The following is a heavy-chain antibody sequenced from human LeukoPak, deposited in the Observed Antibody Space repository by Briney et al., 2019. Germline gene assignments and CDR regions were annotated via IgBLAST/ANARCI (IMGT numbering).Heavy chain of an antibody. CDR2: INPEGNIE. CDR1: GFTFSDLW. V-gene: IGHV3-7*04. D-gene: IGHD3-16*02. Sequence: GGSLRLSCAASGFTFSDLWMIWVRQAPGKGLEWVAKINPEGNIETYVDSVKGRFTISRDNTKNSLYLQMNALRAEDTAVYYCAGDPRWRFDYWGQGTLVTVSS. CDR3: AGDPRWRFDY. J-gene: IGHJ4*02.